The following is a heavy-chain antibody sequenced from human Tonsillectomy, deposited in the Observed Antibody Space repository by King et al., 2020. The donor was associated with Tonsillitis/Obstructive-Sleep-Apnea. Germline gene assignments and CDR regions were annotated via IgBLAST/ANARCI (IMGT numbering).Heavy chain of an antibody. D-gene: IGHD3-10*01. CDR2: IKSKTDGGTT. V-gene: IGHV3-15*01. J-gene: IGHJ4*02. CDR3: TTVAYYFGSGSSRGDY. Sequence: VQLVESGGGLVKPGESLRLSCAASGFTFNKAWMSWVRQSPGKGLEWVGRIKSKTDGGTTDYIAPVEGRFTISRDDSKNTVYLQMNSLKTEDTAVYCCTTVAYYFGSGSSRGDYWGLGTLVTVSS. CDR1: GFTFNKAW.